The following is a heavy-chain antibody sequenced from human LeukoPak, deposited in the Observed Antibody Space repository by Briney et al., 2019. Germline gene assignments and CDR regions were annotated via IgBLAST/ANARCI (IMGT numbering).Heavy chain of an antibody. CDR2: ISGSGGST. J-gene: IGHJ4*02. CDR1: GFTFSSYA. D-gene: IGHD2-2*02. CDR3: AKDDGMGYCSSTSCYRGPFDY. V-gene: IGHV3-23*01. Sequence: RGSLRLSCAASGFTFSSYAMSWVRQAPGKGLEWVSAISGSGGSTYYADSVKGRFTISRDNSKNTLYLQMNSLRAEDTAAYYCAKDDGMGYCSSTSCYRGPFDYWGQGTLVTVSS.